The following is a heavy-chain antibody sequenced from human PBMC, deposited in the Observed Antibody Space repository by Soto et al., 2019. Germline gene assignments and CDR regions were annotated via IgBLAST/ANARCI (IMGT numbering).Heavy chain of an antibody. CDR1: GFTFSSYG. CDR2: ISYDGSNK. Sequence: GGSLRLSCAASGFTFSSYGMHWVRQAPGKGLEWVAVISYDGSNKYYADSVKGRFTISRDNSKNTLYLQMNSLRAEDTAVYYCAKDRGGYCSGGSCYGPTHYYYGMDVWGQGPRSPSP. J-gene: IGHJ6*02. V-gene: IGHV3-30*18. D-gene: IGHD2-15*01. CDR3: AKDRGGYCSGGSCYGPTHYYYGMDV.